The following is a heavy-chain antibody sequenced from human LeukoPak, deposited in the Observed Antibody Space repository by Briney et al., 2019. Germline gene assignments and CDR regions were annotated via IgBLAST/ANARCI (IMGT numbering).Heavy chain of an antibody. CDR1: GFTFDDYA. V-gene: IGHV3-9*01. J-gene: IGHJ3*02. CDR3: ARSALGNDAFDI. CDR2: IGWNSGSI. Sequence: GGSLRLSCAASGFTFDDYAMHWVRQAPGKGLEWVSGIGWNSGSIGYADSVKGRFTISRDNAKNSLYLQMNSLRAEDTAVYYCARSALGNDAFDIWGQGTMVTVSS. D-gene: IGHD3-16*02.